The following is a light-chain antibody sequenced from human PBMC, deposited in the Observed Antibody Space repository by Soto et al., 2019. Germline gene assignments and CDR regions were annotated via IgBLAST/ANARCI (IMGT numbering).Light chain of an antibody. V-gene: IGLV1-47*01. J-gene: IGLJ2*01. CDR2: RAD. CDR3: AAWDDTLSGLV. Sequence: QSVLTQPPSVSGTPGQTVSISCSGRSSNIGSNYVYWYQQLPGTAPRLLMYRADQRPSGVPDRFSGSKSGTSASLAIGGLRSEDEADYYCAAWDDTLSGLVFGGVTKLTVL. CDR1: SSNIGSNY.